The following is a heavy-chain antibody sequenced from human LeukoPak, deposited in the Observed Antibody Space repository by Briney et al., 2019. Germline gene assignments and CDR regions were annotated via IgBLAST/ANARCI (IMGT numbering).Heavy chain of an antibody. CDR1: GGSISSYY. D-gene: IGHD3-22*01. V-gene: IGHV4-59*08. Sequence: SETLSLTCTVSGGSISSYYWSWIRQPPGKGLEWIGYIYYSGSTNYNPSLKSRVTISGDTSERQFSLKLSSVTAADTAAYYCARHMTVTYDAFDIWGQGTMVTVSS. CDR2: IYYSGST. J-gene: IGHJ3*02. CDR3: ARHMTVTYDAFDI.